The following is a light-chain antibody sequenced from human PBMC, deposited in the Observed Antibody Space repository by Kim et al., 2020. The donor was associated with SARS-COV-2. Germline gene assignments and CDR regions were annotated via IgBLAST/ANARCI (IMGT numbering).Light chain of an antibody. V-gene: IGKV3-20*01. CDR3: QQYGS. CDR2: DVS. Sequence: GTLSLSPGERATLSCRASQSLTNNYLAWYQQKPGQAPRLLISDVSSRATGIPDRFSGSGSGTDFTLTISRLEPEDFAVYYCQQYGSFGGGTKLEIK. CDR1: QSLTNNY. J-gene: IGKJ4*01.